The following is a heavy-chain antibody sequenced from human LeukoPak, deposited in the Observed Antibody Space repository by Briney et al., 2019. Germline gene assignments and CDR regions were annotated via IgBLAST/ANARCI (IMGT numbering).Heavy chain of an antibody. D-gene: IGHD3-22*01. Sequence: GGSLRLSCAASGFTFSTSWLHWVRQAPGKGLVWVSRINSDGSTTTYADSVKGRFAISRDNAKNTVYLQMNSLRAEDTAVYYCARAMISGSDYWGQGTLVTVSS. J-gene: IGHJ4*02. CDR1: GFTFSTSW. V-gene: IGHV3-74*01. CDR2: INSDGSTT. CDR3: ARAMISGSDY.